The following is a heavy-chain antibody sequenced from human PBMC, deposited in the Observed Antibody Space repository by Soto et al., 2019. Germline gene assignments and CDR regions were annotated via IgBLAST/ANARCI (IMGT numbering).Heavy chain of an antibody. CDR3: AISSSSFSNYYGMDV. Sequence: PGESLKISCKGSGYSFTSYWIGWVLQMPGKGLEWMGIIYPGDSDTRYSPSFQGQVTISADKSISTAYLQWSSLKASDTAMYYCAISSSSFSNYYGMDVWGQGTTVTVSS. CDR2: IYPGDSDT. D-gene: IGHD6-6*01. J-gene: IGHJ6*02. CDR1: GYSFTSYW. V-gene: IGHV5-51*01.